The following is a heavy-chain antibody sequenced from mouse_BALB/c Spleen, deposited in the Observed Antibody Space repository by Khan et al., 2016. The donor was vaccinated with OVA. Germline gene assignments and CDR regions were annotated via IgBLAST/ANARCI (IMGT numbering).Heavy chain of an antibody. V-gene: IGHV1-61*01. CDR2: IDPSDSET. Sequence: VQLQQSGAELVRPGASVKLSCKASGYTFTSYWMNWVKQRPGHGLEWIGRIDPSDSETHYNQMFKDKATLTVDKSSSNAYIQLSRLTSEDSAVYYCAKREKYGYDPSWFAYWGQGTLVTVSA. CDR3: AKREKYGYDPSWFAY. J-gene: IGHJ3*01. D-gene: IGHD2-2*01. CDR1: GYTFTSYW.